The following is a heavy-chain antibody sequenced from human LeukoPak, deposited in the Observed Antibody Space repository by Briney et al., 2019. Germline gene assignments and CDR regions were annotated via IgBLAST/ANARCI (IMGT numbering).Heavy chain of an antibody. V-gene: IGHV4-59*11. Sequence: PTETLSLTCTVSGGSISSHYWNWIRQPPGKGLEWIGYISYSGTINYNPSLKSRVTISVDTSRNQFSLKLSSVTAADTAVYYCARGDDYKSTCFDPCGQGTLVTVSS. CDR3: ARGDDYKSTCFDP. D-gene: IGHD5-24*01. CDR2: ISYSGTI. J-gene: IGHJ5*02. CDR1: GGSISSHY.